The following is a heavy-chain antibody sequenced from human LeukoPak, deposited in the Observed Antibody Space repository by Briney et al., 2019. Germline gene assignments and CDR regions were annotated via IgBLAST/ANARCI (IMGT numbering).Heavy chain of an antibody. V-gene: IGHV3-74*01. CDR3: ARDLTPPHFDY. Sequence: TGGSLRLSCAASGFTFSSYWMHWVRQAPGKGLVWVSRTNSDGSSTSYADSVKGRFTISRDNAKNTLYLQMNSLRAEDTAVYYCARDLTPPHFDYWGQGTLVTVSS. J-gene: IGHJ4*02. CDR2: TNSDGSST. CDR1: GFTFSSYW.